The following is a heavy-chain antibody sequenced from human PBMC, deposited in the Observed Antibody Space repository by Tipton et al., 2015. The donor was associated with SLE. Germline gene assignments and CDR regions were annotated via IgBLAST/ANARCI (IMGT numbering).Heavy chain of an antibody. CDR1: GGSISSHY. CDR3: ASVDSGV. V-gene: IGHV4-4*08. J-gene: IGHJ4*02. D-gene: IGHD3-10*01. Sequence: TLSLTCTVSGGSISSHYWSWIRQPPGKGLEWIGYIHDSGSTIYNSSLKSRVSMSVDTSKKQFSLKLTSVTAADTAIYYCASVDSGVWGQGTLVTVSS. CDR2: IHDSGST.